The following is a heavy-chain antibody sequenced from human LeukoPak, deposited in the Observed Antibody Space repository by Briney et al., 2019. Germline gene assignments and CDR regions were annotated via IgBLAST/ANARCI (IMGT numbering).Heavy chain of an antibody. D-gene: IGHD4-17*01. CDR2: ISGSGGST. CDR1: GFTFSSYT. V-gene: IGHV3-23*01. J-gene: IGHJ4*02. CDR3: AKLEGLRLEGTFDY. Sequence: PGGSLRLSCAASGFTFSSYTMNWVRQAPGKGLEWVSAISGSGGSTYYADSVKGRLTISRDNSKNTLYLQMNSLRAEDTAVYYCAKLEGLRLEGTFDYWGQGTLVTVSS.